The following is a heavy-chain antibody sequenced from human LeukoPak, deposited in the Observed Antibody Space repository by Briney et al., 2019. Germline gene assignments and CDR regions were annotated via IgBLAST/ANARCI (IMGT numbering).Heavy chain of an antibody. CDR3: AKDYYDSSGYHSLVAY. V-gene: IGHV3-23*01. CDR2: ISGSGGST. J-gene: IGHJ4*02. D-gene: IGHD3-22*01. CDR1: GFTFSSYA. Sequence: PGGSLRLSCAASGFTFSSYAMSWVRQAPGKGLEWVSAISGSGGSTYYADSVKGRFTISRDNSKNTRYLQMNSLRAEDTAVYYCAKDYYDSSGYHSLVAYWGQGTLVTVSS.